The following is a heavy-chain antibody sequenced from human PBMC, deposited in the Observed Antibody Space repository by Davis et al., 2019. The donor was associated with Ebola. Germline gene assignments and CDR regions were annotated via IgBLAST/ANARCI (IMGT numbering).Heavy chain of an antibody. J-gene: IGHJ3*02. Sequence: MPSETLSLTCTVSGGSISSSSYYWGWIRQPPGKGLEWIGSIYYIGSTYYNPSLKSRVTISVDTSKNQFSLKLSSVTAADTAVYYCARQRVQYYYDSSGYYTLLGAFDIWGQGTMVTVSS. D-gene: IGHD3-22*01. CDR2: IYYIGST. CDR1: GGSISSSSYY. V-gene: IGHV4-39*01. CDR3: ARQRVQYYYDSSGYYTLLGAFDI.